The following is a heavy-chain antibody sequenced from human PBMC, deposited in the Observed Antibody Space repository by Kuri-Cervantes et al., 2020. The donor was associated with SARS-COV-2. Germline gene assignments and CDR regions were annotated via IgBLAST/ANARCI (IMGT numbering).Heavy chain of an antibody. CDR2: IYHSGST. J-gene: IGHJ3*02. CDR1: GYSISSGYY. Sequence: GSLRLSCAVSGYSISSGYYWGWIRQPPEKGLEWIGSIYHSGSTYYNPSLKSRVTISVDTSKNQFSLKLSSVTAADTAVYYCARDPDDYRKDEAFDIWGQGTMVTVSS. V-gene: IGHV4-38-2*02. CDR3: ARDPDDYRKDEAFDI. D-gene: IGHD4-11*01.